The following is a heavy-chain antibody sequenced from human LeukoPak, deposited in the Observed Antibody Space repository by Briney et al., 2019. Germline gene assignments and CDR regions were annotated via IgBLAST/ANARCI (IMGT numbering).Heavy chain of an antibody. CDR1: GYSFTRYW. CDR3: AKVLVGRMSDLKI. J-gene: IGHJ3*02. CDR2: IYPGDSAT. D-gene: IGHD1-26*01. Sequence: GESLKISCKGSGYSFTRYWIGWVRQMPGKGLEWMGTIYPGDSATCSSPSFQGQVSISVETSINTCYLQWSSLKASATGMYSGAKVLVGRMSDLKIGGQRTKHSVSS. V-gene: IGHV5-51*01.